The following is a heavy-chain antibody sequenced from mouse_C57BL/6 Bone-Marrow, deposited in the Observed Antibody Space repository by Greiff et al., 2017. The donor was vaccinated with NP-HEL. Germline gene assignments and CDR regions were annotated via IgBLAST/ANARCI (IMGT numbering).Heavy chain of an antibody. V-gene: IGHV1-22*01. CDR3: ASSGDYYGSSPYYYAMDY. Sequence: VQLQQSGPELVKPGASVKMSCKASGYTFTDYNMHWVKQSHGKSLEWIGYINPNNGGTSYNQKFKGKATLTVNKSSSTAYMELRSLTSEYSAVYYCASSGDYYGSSPYYYAMDYWGQGTSVTVSS. CDR2: INPNNGGT. D-gene: IGHD1-1*01. CDR1: GYTFTDYN. J-gene: IGHJ4*01.